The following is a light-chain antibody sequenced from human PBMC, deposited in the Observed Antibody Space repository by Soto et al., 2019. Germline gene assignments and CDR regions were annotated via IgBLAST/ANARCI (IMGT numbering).Light chain of an antibody. Sequence: EIVMTQSPGTLSVSPGERATLSCRASQNIRSNLAWYQQKPGQAPRLLIYETSTRAPGIPARFSGSGSGTEFTLTISSLQSEDFAVYHCQQYNNWPWTFGQGTKVDIK. CDR3: QQYNNWPWT. J-gene: IGKJ1*01. CDR1: QNIRSN. V-gene: IGKV3-15*01. CDR2: ETS.